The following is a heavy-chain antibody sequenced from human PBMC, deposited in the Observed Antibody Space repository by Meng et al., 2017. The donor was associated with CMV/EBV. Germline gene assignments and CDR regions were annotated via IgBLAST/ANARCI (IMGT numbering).Heavy chain of an antibody. CDR1: GGSCSGYY. CDR2: INHSGST. J-gene: IGHJ5*02. CDR3: ARFGELEWFDP. D-gene: IGHD3-10*01. V-gene: IGHV4-34*01. Sequence: SLTCAGYGGSCSGYYWSWIRQPPGKGLEWIGEINHSGSTNYNPSLKSRVTISVDTSKNQFSLKLSSVTAADTAVYYCARFGELEWFDPWGQGTLVTVSS.